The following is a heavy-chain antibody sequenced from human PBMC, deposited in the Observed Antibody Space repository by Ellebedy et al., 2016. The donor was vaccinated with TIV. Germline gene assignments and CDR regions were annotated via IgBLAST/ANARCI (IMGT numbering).Heavy chain of an antibody. V-gene: IGHV1-24*01. Sequence: AASVTVSCKVSGYTLTELSMHWVRQAPGKGLEWMGGFDPEDGETIYAQKFQGRVNMTEDTSTDTAYMELSSLKSEETAVYYCATDRSYYYYYGMDVWGQGTTVTVSS. CDR1: GYTLTELS. J-gene: IGHJ6*02. CDR3: ATDRSYYYYYGMDV. D-gene: IGHD3-16*02. CDR2: FDPEDGET.